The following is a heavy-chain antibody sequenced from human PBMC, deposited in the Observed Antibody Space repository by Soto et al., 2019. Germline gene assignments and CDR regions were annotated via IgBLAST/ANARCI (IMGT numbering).Heavy chain of an antibody. Sequence: QVQLVQSGAEAKRPGSSLNAPSKPFGGTSRRYSLRWVPQALGQGLVWMAGFIPLFRTTNYAQKFQGRVTISADTSTYTVYMVFCTLTLGDALPIWKVPLCGGSSCRCPVPGAAGAVWGQGTTVTVSS. D-gene: IGHD6-13*01. V-gene: IGHV1-69*06. CDR3: VPLCGGSSCRCPVPGAAGAV. J-gene: IGHJ6*02. CDR2: FIPLFRTT. CDR1: GGTSRRYS.